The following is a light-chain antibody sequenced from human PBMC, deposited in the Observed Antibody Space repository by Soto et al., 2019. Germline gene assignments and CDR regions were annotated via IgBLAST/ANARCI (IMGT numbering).Light chain of an antibody. CDR1: QSLSSRN. J-gene: IGKJ1*01. Sequence: TQPPGTLSLSPGERATLSCRASQSLSSRNLAWYQQKPGQAPRPLIYGVSSRATGIPDRFSGSGSGTEFTLTISSLQSVDFAVYSCQQYNNWPWTFGQGTKVDI. CDR2: GVS. CDR3: QQYNNWPWT. V-gene: IGKV3D-15*01.